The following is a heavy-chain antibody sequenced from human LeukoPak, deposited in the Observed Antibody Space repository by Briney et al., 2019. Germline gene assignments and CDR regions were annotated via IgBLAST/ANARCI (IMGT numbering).Heavy chain of an antibody. J-gene: IGHJ4*02. CDR1: GYSISSGYY. CDR3: ARVVGSSSPTYLDY. V-gene: IGHV4-38-2*01. Sequence: PSETLSLTCAVSGYSISSGYYWGWIRQPPGKGPEWIGSIYHSGSTYYNPSLKSRVTISVDTSKNQFSLKLSSVTAADTAVYYCARVVGSSSPTYLDYWGQGTLVTVSS. CDR2: IYHSGST. D-gene: IGHD6-13*01.